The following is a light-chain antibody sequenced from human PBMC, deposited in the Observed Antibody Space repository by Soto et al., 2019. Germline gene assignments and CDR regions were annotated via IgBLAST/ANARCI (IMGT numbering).Light chain of an antibody. J-gene: IGKJ5*01. Sequence: DIQMTQSPSTLSASVGDRVTITCRASQSISSGLAWYQQKPGKAPKLLIYKASRLASGVPSRFSGSGSGTEFTLTISTLQPDDFATYYCQQYNSFPITCGQGTRLEIK. CDR3: QQYNSFPIT. CDR1: QSISSG. V-gene: IGKV1-5*03. CDR2: KAS.